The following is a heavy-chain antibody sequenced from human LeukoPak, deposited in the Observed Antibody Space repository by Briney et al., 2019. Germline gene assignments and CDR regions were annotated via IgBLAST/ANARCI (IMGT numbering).Heavy chain of an antibody. J-gene: IGHJ3*02. CDR1: GGSINSSSYY. D-gene: IGHD3-10*01. Sequence: PSEPLSLTCPVSGGSINSSSYYWGWIRQPPGKGLEWIGTIYYSGSTYYNPSLKSRVTISVDTSKNQFSLKLCSVTTSDTAVYYCARRFAPSRNDAFDIWGQGTMVTVSS. CDR2: IYYSGST. V-gene: IGHV4-39*01. CDR3: ARRFAPSRNDAFDI.